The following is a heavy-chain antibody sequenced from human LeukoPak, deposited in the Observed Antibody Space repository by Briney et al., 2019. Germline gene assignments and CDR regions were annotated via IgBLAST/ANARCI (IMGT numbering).Heavy chain of an antibody. J-gene: IGHJ2*01. Sequence: SETLSLTCTVSGGSISRNYWSWIRQPAGKGLEWIGRIYTTGGTNYNPSLKSRVTISVDRSKKQLSLRLTSVPAADTAVYYCLTAYSGRYFDLWGRGTLVTVSS. V-gene: IGHV4-4*07. CDR3: LTAYSGRYFDL. D-gene: IGHD2-15*01. CDR2: IYTTGGT. CDR1: GGSISRNY.